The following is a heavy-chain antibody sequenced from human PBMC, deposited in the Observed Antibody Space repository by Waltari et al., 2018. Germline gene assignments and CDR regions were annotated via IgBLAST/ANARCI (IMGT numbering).Heavy chain of an antibody. Sequence: QVQLVQSGAEVKKPGASVKVSCKASGYTFTSYDINWVRQATGHGLEWMGWMNPNSGNTGYAQKFQGRVTMTRNTSISTAYMELSSLRSEDTAVYYCARGVSYGSGSYYSGGIYYFDYWGQGTLVTVSS. CDR2: MNPNSGNT. D-gene: IGHD3-10*01. CDR3: ARGVSYGSGSYYSGGIYYFDY. J-gene: IGHJ4*02. V-gene: IGHV1-8*01. CDR1: GYTFTSYD.